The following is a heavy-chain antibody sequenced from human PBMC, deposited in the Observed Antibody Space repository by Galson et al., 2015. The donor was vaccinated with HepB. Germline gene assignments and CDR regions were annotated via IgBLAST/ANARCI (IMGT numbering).Heavy chain of an antibody. J-gene: IGHJ4*01. V-gene: IGHV3-23*01. CDR2: MSIYGGGGFGGT. Sequence: SLRLSCAASGFDFSNFAMSWVRQTPGKGLEWVSAMSIYGGGGFGGTYHADSVRGRFTISRDDSRSTLYLHMNSLRVEDTALYYCAKGRLGHCTGARCYPFDNWGHGTPVTVSS. D-gene: IGHD2-8*02. CDR3: AKGRLGHCTGARCYPFDN. CDR1: GFDFSNFA.